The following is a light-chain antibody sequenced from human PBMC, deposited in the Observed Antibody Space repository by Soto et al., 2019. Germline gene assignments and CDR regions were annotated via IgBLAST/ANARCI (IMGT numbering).Light chain of an antibody. CDR1: SSNIGAGYD. CDR2: GNS. CDR3: QSYDSSLSGSSV. V-gene: IGLV1-40*01. Sequence: QSVLTQPPSVSGARGHRVTISCTGSSSNIGAGYDVHWYQQLPGTAPKLLIYGNSNRPSGVPDRFSGSKSGTSASLAITGLQAEDEADYYCQSYDSSLSGSSVFGTGTKLTVL. J-gene: IGLJ1*01.